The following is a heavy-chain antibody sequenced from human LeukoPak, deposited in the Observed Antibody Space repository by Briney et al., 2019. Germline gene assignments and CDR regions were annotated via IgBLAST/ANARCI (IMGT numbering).Heavy chain of an antibody. CDR3: ARGSHDYGGNTTLYYFDY. V-gene: IGHV4-34*01. J-gene: IGHJ4*02. CDR1: GGSFSGYY. D-gene: IGHD4-23*01. Sequence: PSETLSLTCAVYGGSFSGYYWSWIRQPPGKGLEWIGEINHSGSTNYNPSLKSRVTISVDTSKNQFSQKLSSVTAADTAVYYCARGSHDYGGNTTLYYFDYWGQGTLVTVSS. CDR2: INHSGST.